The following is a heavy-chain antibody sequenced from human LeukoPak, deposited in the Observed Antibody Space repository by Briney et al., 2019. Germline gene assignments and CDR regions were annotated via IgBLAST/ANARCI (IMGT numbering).Heavy chain of an antibody. CDR2: MYYSGST. D-gene: IGHD2-21*02. J-gene: IGHJ3*02. Sequence: SETLSLTCTVSGGSISGSSSYWGWIRQPPGKGLEWIGSMYYSGSTYYNPSLPSRVTISLVMSKNQISLKLSSVTTADTAMYYCARTDDAFHIWGHGTTVTVSS. CDR3: ARTDDAFHI. V-gene: IGHV4-39*07. CDR1: GGSISGSSSY.